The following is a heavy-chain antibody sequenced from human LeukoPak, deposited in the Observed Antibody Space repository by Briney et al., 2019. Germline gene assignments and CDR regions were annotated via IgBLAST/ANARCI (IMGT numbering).Heavy chain of an antibody. CDR3: AREGPGRFGAPGPHVYSIDY. D-gene: IGHD3-10*01. CDR1: GGSISSSNW. V-gene: IGHV4-4*02. J-gene: IGHJ4*02. Sequence: SGTLSLTCAVSGGSISSSNWWSWVRQPPGKGLEWIGEIYHSGSTNYNPSLKSRVTISVDKSKNQFSLKLTSVTAADTAVYFCAREGPGRFGAPGPHVYSIDYWGQGALVTVSS. CDR2: IYHSGST.